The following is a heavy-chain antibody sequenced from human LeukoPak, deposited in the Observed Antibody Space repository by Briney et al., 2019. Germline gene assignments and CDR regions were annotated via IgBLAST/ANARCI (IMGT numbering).Heavy chain of an antibody. CDR3: ASGEAYYDFWSGYKAFDY. V-gene: IGHV3-30-3*01. D-gene: IGHD3-3*01. J-gene: IGHJ4*02. CDR1: GFTXSSXA. CDR2: ISYDGSNK. Sequence: SXRLSCAAXGFTXSSXAMHWVRQAPGXGLEWVAVISYDGSNKYYADSVKGRFTISRDNSKNTLYLQMNSLRSEDTAVYYCASGEAYYDFWSGYKAFDYWGQGTLVTVSS.